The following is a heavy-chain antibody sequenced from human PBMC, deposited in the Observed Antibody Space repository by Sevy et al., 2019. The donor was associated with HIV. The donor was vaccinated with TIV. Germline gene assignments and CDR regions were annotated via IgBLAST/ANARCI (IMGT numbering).Heavy chain of an antibody. J-gene: IGHJ6*02. CDR1: GDSISSYY. Sequence: SETLSLTCTVSGDSISSYYWSWIRQPPGKGLEWIGYIYYSGSTSYNPSLKSRVAISKDTSKNQFSLKLSSVTAADTAVYYCARALQDYYYGMDVWGQGTTVTVSS. V-gene: IGHV4-59*01. CDR3: ARALQDYYYGMDV. CDR2: IYYSGST.